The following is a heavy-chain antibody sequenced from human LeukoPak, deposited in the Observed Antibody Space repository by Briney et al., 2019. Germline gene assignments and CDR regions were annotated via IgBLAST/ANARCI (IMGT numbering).Heavy chain of an antibody. Sequence: GGSLRLSCAASGFIFSKYWMTWVRQAPGKGLEWLSYISGNGGVIQYADSVKGRFTISRDNAKNLLYLQMDSLRVEDTAIYYCARDPRTVRIWGQGTLVTVSS. D-gene: IGHD1-1*01. CDR3: ARDPRTVRI. CDR1: GFIFSKYW. J-gene: IGHJ4*02. CDR2: ISGNGGVI. V-gene: IGHV3-48*04.